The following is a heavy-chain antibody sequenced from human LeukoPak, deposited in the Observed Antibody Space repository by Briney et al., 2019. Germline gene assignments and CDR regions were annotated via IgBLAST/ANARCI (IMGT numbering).Heavy chain of an antibody. CDR2: ISSSSSTI. V-gene: IGHV3-48*04. CDR3: ASEASDYYDSSGEYGMDV. CDR1: GFTFSSYS. Sequence: GGSLRLSCAASGFTFSSYSMNWVRQAPGKGLEWVSYISSSSSTIYYADSVKGRFTISRGNAKNSLYLQMNSLRAEDTAVYYCASEASDYYDSSGEYGMDVWGQGTTVTVSS. D-gene: IGHD3-22*01. J-gene: IGHJ6*02.